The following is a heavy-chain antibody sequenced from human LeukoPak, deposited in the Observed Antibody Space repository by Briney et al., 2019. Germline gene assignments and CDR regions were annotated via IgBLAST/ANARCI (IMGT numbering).Heavy chain of an antibody. J-gene: IGHJ5*02. D-gene: IGHD6-13*01. CDR1: GFTFSSYA. V-gene: IGHV3-30*04. Sequence: GGSLRLSCAASGFTFSSYAMHWVRQAPGKGLEWVAVMSFDGSNKYYADSVKGRFTISRDNSKNTLYLQMNSLRPEDTAFYYCARDGSNSWYGWFDPWGQGTLVTVSS. CDR3: ARDGSNSWYGWFDP. CDR2: MSFDGSNK.